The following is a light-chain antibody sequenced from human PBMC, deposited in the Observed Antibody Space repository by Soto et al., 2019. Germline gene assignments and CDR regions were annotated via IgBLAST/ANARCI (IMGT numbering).Light chain of an antibody. J-gene: IGKJ4*01. Sequence: DIQMTQSPFTLSGSVGDRVTISCRASQGIGTYLAWYQQKTGKAPKILIYAESTLQSGVPSRFSGSGSGTDLNLTISRLQPEDFATYYCQQLNSYPLTCGGGTKVDIK. CDR3: QQLNSYPLT. CDR1: QGIGTY. V-gene: IGKV1-9*01. CDR2: AES.